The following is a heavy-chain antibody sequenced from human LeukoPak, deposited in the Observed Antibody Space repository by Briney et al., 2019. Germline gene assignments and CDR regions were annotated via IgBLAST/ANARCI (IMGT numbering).Heavy chain of an antibody. V-gene: IGHV1-2*02. CDR3: AIRGGSSSWYYYGMDV. J-gene: IGHJ6*02. CDR2: INPNSGGT. Sequence: SVKVSRKASGYTFTGYYIHWVRQAPGQGLEWMGWINPNSGGTNYAQKFQGRVTMTRDTSISTAYMELSRLRSDDTAVYYCAIRGGSSSWYYYGMDVWGQGTTVTVSS. CDR1: GYTFTGYY. D-gene: IGHD6-13*01.